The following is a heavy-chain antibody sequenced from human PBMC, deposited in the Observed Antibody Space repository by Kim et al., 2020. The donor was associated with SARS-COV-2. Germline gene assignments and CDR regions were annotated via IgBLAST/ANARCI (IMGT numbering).Heavy chain of an antibody. CDR1: GASISINTFY. Sequence: SETLSLTCTVSGASISINTFYWGWIRQPPGQGLEWVGGVHHSGSTSYNPSLMSRASVSVDSSRNQLFLRLTSVTASDTAVYYCGRPSPSRPPGGWGQ. J-gene: IGHJ1*01. V-gene: IGHV4-39*01. D-gene: IGHD6-13*01. CDR2: VHHSGST. CDR3: GRPSPSRPPGG.